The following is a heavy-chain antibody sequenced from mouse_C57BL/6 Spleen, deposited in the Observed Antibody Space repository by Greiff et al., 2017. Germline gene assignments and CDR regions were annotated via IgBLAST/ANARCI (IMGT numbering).Heavy chain of an antibody. CDR3: ARTGTLYAMDD. J-gene: IGHJ4*01. D-gene: IGHD4-1*01. CDR2: IDPSDSET. Sequence: QVQLKQPGAELVRPGSSVKLSCKASGYTFTSYWMPWVKQRPIQGLEWIGNIDPSDSETHYNQKFKDKATLTVDKSSSTAYMQLSSLTSEDSAVYYCARTGTLYAMDDWGQGTSVTVSS. V-gene: IGHV1-52*01. CDR1: GYTFTSYW.